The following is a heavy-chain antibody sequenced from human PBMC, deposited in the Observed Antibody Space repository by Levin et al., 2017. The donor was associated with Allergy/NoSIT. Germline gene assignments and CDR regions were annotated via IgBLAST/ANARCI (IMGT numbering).Heavy chain of an antibody. CDR2: IYSGGST. CDR1: GFTVSSNY. Sequence: GGSLRLSCAASGFTVSSNYMNWVRQAPGKGLEWVSVIYSGGSTYYADSVKGRFTISRDNSKNTLYLQMNSLRAEDTAVYYCARGVSNYYYGMDVWGQGTTVTVSS. CDR3: ARGVSNYYYGMDV. V-gene: IGHV3-53*01. D-gene: IGHD3-16*01. J-gene: IGHJ6*02.